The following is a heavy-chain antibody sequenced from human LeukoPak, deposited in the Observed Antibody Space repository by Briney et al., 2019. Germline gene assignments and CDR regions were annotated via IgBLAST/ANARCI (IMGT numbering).Heavy chain of an antibody. CDR3: AKDHRDSGNYYYYYGLDV. D-gene: IGHD1-26*01. CDR2: LSGNAGRP. Sequence: GGSLRLSCAASGFTFISYAMSWVRQAPGKGLEWVSSLSGNAGRPYYADSVKGRFTISRDNSKNTLYLQMNSLRAEDTAVYYCAKDHRDSGNYYYYYGLDVWGQGTMVTVS. CDR1: GFTFISYA. V-gene: IGHV3-23*01. J-gene: IGHJ6*02.